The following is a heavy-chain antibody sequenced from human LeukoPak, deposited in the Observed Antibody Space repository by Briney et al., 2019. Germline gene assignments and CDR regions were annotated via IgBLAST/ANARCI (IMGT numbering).Heavy chain of an antibody. J-gene: IGHJ4*02. CDR2: MNPNNSDI. V-gene: IGHV1-8*02. Sequence: ASVKVSCKASGYTFITYGINWVRQATGQGLEWVGWMNPNNSDIGYAQKFQGRVTMTRNTSIGTAYMELSSLRSEDTAIYYCVRVPPGTTIYAYWGQGTLVTVSS. CDR3: VRVPPGTTIYAY. D-gene: IGHD1-14*01. CDR1: GYTFITYG.